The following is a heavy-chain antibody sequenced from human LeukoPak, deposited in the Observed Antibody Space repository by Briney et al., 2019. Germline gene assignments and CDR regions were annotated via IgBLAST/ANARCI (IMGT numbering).Heavy chain of an antibody. CDR2: ISSSGSTI. CDR1: GFTFSNYE. V-gene: IGHV3-48*03. J-gene: IGHJ4*02. Sequence: PGGSLRLSCAASGFTFSNYEMNWVRQAPGKGLEWGSYISSSGSTIYYADSVRGRFTISRDNAKNSLYLQMSSLRAEDTAVYYCARVYGDFHLDYWGQGTLVTVSS. D-gene: IGHD4-17*01. CDR3: ARVYGDFHLDY.